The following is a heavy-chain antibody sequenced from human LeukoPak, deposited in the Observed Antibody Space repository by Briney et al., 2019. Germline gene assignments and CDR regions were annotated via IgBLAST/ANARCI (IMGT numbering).Heavy chain of an antibody. Sequence: ASVKVSCKASGGTFSSYAISWVRQAPGQGLEWMGGIIPIFGTANYGQKFQGRVTITADESTSTAYMELSSLRSEDTAVYYCARDRSTIDRGFGPWGQGTLVTVSS. CDR1: GGTFSSYA. CDR3: ARDRSTIDRGFGP. CDR2: IIPIFGTA. J-gene: IGHJ5*02. V-gene: IGHV1-69*01. D-gene: IGHD3-10*01.